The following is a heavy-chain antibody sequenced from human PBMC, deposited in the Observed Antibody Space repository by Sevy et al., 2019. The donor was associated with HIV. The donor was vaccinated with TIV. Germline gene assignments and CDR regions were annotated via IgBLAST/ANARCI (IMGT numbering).Heavy chain of an antibody. D-gene: IGHD4-17*01. CDR3: ARAHRWDYGDYRDYYFDY. CDR2: IKQDRSEK. CDR1: GFTFSSYW. Sequence: GGSQRLSCAASGFTFSSYWMSWVRQAPGKGLEWVANIKQDRSEKYYVDSVKGRFTISRDNAKNSLYLQMNSLRAEDTAVYYCARAHRWDYGDYRDYYFDYWGQGTLVTVSS. V-gene: IGHV3-7*03. J-gene: IGHJ4*02.